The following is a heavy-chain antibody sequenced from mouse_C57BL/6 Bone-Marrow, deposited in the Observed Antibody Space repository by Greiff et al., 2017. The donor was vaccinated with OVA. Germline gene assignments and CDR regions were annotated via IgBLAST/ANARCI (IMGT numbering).Heavy chain of an antibody. CDR1: GYTFTSYW. J-gene: IGHJ1*03. D-gene: IGHD1-1*01. CDR3: TRRLYYYGSKDPYWYFDV. V-gene: IGHV1-5*01. CDR2: IYPGNSDT. Sequence: EVQLQQSGTVLARPGASVKMSCKTSGYTFTSYWMHWVKQRPGQGLEWIGAIYPGNSDTSYNQKFKGKAKLTAVTSASTAYMELSSLTNEDSAVYYCTRRLYYYGSKDPYWYFDVWGTGTTVTVSS.